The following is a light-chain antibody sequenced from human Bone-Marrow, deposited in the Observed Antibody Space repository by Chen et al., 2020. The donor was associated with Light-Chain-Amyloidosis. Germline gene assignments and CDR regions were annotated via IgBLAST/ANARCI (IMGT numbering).Light chain of an antibody. Sequence: EIVLTQSPGTLSLSPEEGANLSCRASQTISSNYLTWYQQKFGQAPRLLIYGSSSRATGIPDRFTGSGSGTDFTLTINRLEPEDFAMYYCQQYGTSPLTVGGGTKVEIK. CDR3: QQYGTSPLT. J-gene: IGKJ4*01. CDR2: GSS. V-gene: IGKV3-20*01. CDR1: QTISSNY.